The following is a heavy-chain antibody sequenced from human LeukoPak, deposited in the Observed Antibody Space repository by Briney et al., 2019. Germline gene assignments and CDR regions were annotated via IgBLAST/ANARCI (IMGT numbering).Heavy chain of an antibody. CDR2: INHSGST. CDR3: ASGSHYYGSGSYYKDPDAFDI. V-gene: IGHV4-34*01. J-gene: IGHJ3*02. CDR1: GGSFSVYY. Sequence: SETLSLTCAVYGGSFSVYYWSWIRQPPGKGLEWIGEINHSGSTNYNPSLKSRVTISVDTSKNQFSLKLSSVTAADTAVYYCASGSHYYGSGSYYKDPDAFDIWGQGTMVTVSS. D-gene: IGHD3-10*01.